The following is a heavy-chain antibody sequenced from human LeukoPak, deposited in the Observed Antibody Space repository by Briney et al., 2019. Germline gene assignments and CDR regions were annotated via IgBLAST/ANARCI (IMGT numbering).Heavy chain of an antibody. V-gene: IGHV4-34*01. CDR3: ARGDKSDSGSYILFDS. Sequence: SETLSLTCAVYGGSFSGYYWSWIRQPPGKGLEWIGEINHSGSTNYNPSLKSRVTISIDTSKNQFSLKLSSVTAADTAVYYCARGDKSDSGSYILFDSWGQGTLVTVSS. CDR2: INHSGST. D-gene: IGHD1-26*01. J-gene: IGHJ4*02. CDR1: GGSFSGYY.